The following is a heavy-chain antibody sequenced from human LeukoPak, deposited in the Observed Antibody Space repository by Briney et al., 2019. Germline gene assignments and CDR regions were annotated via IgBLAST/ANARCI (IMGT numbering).Heavy chain of an antibody. Sequence: PSKTLSLTCTVSGGSISSYYWSWIRQPPGKGLEWIGYIYTSGSTNYNPSLKSRVTISVDTSKNQFSLKLSSVTAADTAVYYCARLLRYCSGGSCLNWFDPWGQGTLVTVSS. CDR1: GGSISSYY. CDR2: IYTSGST. D-gene: IGHD2-15*01. J-gene: IGHJ5*02. V-gene: IGHV4-4*09. CDR3: ARLLRYCSGGSCLNWFDP.